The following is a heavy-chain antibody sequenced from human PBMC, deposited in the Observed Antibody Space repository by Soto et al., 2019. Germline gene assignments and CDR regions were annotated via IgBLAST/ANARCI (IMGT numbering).Heavy chain of an antibody. V-gene: IGHV5-10-1*01. CDR3: ARQIYDSDTGPNFQYYFDS. Sequence: GESLKISCKGSGYSFAGSWITWVGQKPGKGLEWMGRIDPSDSQTYYSPSFRGHVTISVTKSITTVFLQWSSLRASDTAMYYCARQIYDSDTGPNFQYYFDSWGQGTPVTVSS. CDR2: IDPSDSQT. J-gene: IGHJ4*02. CDR1: GYSFAGSW. D-gene: IGHD3-22*01.